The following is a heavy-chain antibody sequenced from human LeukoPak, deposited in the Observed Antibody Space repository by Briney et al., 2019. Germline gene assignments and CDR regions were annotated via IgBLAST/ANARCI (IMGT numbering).Heavy chain of an antibody. CDR3: ARAESMALYFLY. D-gene: IGHD1-14*01. CDR1: GYTFTDFG. V-gene: IGHV1-18*01. Sequence: EASVKVSCKASGYTFTDFGLIWLRQAPGQGLEWMGWVSTYNGDTDYAKKFQDRVTMTTESSTQTTFMELRNLRSDDTAVYYCARAESMALYFLYWGQGTLVSVSS. J-gene: IGHJ1*01. CDR2: VSTYNGDT.